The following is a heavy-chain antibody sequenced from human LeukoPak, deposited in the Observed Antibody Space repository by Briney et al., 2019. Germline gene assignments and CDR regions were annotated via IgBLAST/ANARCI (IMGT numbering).Heavy chain of an antibody. J-gene: IGHJ6*02. Sequence: ASVKVSCKASGYTFTGYYMHWVRQAPGQGLEWMGWINPNSGGTNYAQKFQGRVTMTRDTSISTAYMELSRLRSDDTAVYYCARGGGQRITIFGVVTHSYYYYYGMDVWGQGTTVTVSS. CDR1: GYTFTGYY. CDR3: ARGGGQRITIFGVVTHSYYYYYGMDV. V-gene: IGHV1-2*02. CDR2: INPNSGGT. D-gene: IGHD3-3*01.